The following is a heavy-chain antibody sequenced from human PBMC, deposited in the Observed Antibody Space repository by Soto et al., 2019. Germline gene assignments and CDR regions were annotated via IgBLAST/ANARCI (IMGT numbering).Heavy chain of an antibody. V-gene: IGHV4-34*01. D-gene: IGHD3-3*01. CDR1: NGSFTDYF. CDR2: INHRGGA. Sequence: SETLSLTCAAHNGSFTDYFWTWIRQSPGKGLEWIGEINHRGGATYNPSLRSRVTISIDTSKNHFSLSLRSLTAADTAVYYCVARGMTYDFLSFYHPFDPWGQGILFTVSS. CDR3: VARGMTYDFLSFYHPFDP. J-gene: IGHJ5*01.